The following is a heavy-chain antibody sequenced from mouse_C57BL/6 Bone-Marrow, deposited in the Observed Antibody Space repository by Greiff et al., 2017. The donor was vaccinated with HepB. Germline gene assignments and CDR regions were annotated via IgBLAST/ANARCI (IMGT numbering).Heavy chain of an antibody. J-gene: IGHJ4*01. CDR2: IYPGSGST. CDR1: GYTFTSYW. Sequence: VQLQQPGAELVKPGASVKMSCKASGYTFTSYWITWVKQRPGQGLEWIGDIYPGSGSTNYNKKFKSKATLTVDTSASTAYMQLSSLTSEDSAVYCCARWDTTVAYAMDYWGQGTSVTVSS. D-gene: IGHD1-1*01. CDR3: ARWDTTVAYAMDY. V-gene: IGHV1-55*01.